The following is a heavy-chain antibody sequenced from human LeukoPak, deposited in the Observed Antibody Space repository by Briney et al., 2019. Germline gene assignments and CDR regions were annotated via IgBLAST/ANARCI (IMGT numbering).Heavy chain of an antibody. J-gene: IGHJ4*02. Sequence: ASVKVSSTASGGTFTSYTISWVRQAPGQGLEWMGGIIPIFGTANYAQKFQGRVTITTDESTSTAYMELSSLRSEDTAVYYCARDAPSGYEGYFDYWGQGTLATVSS. D-gene: IGHD5-12*01. CDR2: IIPIFGTA. CDR3: ARDAPSGYEGYFDY. V-gene: IGHV1-69*05. CDR1: GGTFTSYT.